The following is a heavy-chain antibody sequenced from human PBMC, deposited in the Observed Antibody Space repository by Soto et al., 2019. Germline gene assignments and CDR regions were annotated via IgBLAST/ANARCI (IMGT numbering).Heavy chain of an antibody. V-gene: IGHV3-23*01. CDR1: GFTFSNYA. J-gene: IGHJ4*02. CDR2: ISGSGGRT. CDR3: AKDQGSSWCEIDY. Sequence: EVQLLESGGGLVQPGGSLRLCSAASGFTFSNYAVTWVRQAPGKGLEWVSTISGSGGRTYYADSVKGRFTISRDNSKNTLYLQMNSLRAEDTAVYYCAKDQGSSWCEIDYWGQGTLVTVSS. D-gene: IGHD6-13*01.